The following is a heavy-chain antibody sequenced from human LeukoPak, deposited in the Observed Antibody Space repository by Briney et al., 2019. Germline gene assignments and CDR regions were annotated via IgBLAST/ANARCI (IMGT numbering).Heavy chain of an antibody. CDR3: ARDANKYYYGFLEYDAFDI. CDR1: GYTFTSYD. J-gene: IGHJ3*02. V-gene: IGHV1-8*01. Sequence: GASVKVSCKASGYTFTSYDINWVRQATGQGLEWMGWMNPNSGNTGYAQKFQGRVTMTRNTSISTAYMELSSLRSEDTAVYYCARDANKYYYGFLEYDAFDIWGQGTMVTVSS. D-gene: IGHD3-10*01. CDR2: MNPNSGNT.